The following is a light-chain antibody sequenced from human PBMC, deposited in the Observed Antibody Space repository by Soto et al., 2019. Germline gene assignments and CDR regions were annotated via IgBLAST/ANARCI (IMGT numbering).Light chain of an antibody. CDR1: QSVLYSSHNKNY. J-gene: IGKJ2*01. CDR3: QQYYITPYT. CDR2: WAS. Sequence: DIVMTQSPDSLAVSLGERATINCKSSQSVLYSSHNKNYLAWYQQKPGQPPKLLIYWASTRESGVPDRFSGSGSGTDFTLTISSLQSEDVAVYYCQQYYITPYTFCQGTKLEIK. V-gene: IGKV4-1*01.